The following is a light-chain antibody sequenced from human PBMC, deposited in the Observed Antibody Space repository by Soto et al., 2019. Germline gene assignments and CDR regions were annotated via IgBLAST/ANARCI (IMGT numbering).Light chain of an antibody. V-gene: IGLV2-14*01. Sequence: QSALTQPASVSGSPGQSITISCTGTSSDVGGYNYVSWYQQSPGRAPKLIIYDVSNRPSGLSNRFSGSKSGNTASLTISGLQAEDEADYYCSSYTSSRIPLVSGTGTKLTVL. CDR1: SSDVGGYNY. CDR2: DVS. J-gene: IGLJ1*01. CDR3: SSYTSSRIPLV.